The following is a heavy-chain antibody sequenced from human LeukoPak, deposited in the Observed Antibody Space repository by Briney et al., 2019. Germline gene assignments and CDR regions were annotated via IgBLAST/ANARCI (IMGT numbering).Heavy chain of an antibody. CDR2: IYYSGST. CDR1: GGSISSGDYY. Sequence: PSQTLSLTCTVSGGSISSGDYYWSWIRQPPGKGLEWIGYIYYSGSTYYNPSLKSRVTISVDTSKNQFSLKLSSVTAADTAVYYCARAQDPGDYFDYWGQGTLVTVSS. CDR3: ARAQDPGDYFDY. J-gene: IGHJ4*02. D-gene: IGHD3-10*01. V-gene: IGHV4-30-4*01.